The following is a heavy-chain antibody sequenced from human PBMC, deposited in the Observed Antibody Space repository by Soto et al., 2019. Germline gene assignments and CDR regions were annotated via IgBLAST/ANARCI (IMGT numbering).Heavy chain of an antibody. CDR1: GGTFSSYA. CDR2: IIPIFGTA. CDR3: ARVRMERITIFGVVYYYGMDV. J-gene: IGHJ6*02. V-gene: IGHV1-69*13. Sequence: SVKVSCKASGGTFSSYAISWVRQAPGXGLXXMGGIIPIFGTANYAQKFQGRVTITADESTSTAYMELSSLRSEDTAVYYCARVRMERITIFGVVYYYGMDVWGQGTTVTVSS. D-gene: IGHD3-3*01.